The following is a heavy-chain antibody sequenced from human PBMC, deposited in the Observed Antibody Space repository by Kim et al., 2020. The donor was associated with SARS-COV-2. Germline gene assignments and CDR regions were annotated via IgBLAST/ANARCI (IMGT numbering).Heavy chain of an antibody. CDR2: IIPIFGTA. V-gene: IGHV1-69*13. CDR3: ARFVVVPAAIGGMDV. J-gene: IGHJ6*02. CDR1: GGTFSSYA. Sequence: SVKVSCKASGGTFSSYAISWVRQAPGQGLEWMGGIIPIFGTANYAQKFQGRVTITADESTSTAYMELSSLRSEDTAVYYCARFVVVPAAIGGMDVWGQGTTVTVSS. D-gene: IGHD2-2*01.